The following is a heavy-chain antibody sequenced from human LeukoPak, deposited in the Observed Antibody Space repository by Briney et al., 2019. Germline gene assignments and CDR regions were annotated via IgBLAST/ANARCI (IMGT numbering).Heavy chain of an antibody. CDR3: ARERRLSKGHYYYGMDV. D-gene: IGHD6-25*01. Sequence: VASVKVSCKASGYTFTSNYMHWVRQAPGQGLEWMGIINPSGGSTSYAQKFQGRVTMTRDTSTSTVYMELSSLRSEDTAVYYCARERRLSKGHYYYGMDVWGQGTTVTVSS. CDR2: INPSGGST. J-gene: IGHJ6*02. CDR1: GYTFTSNY. V-gene: IGHV1-46*01.